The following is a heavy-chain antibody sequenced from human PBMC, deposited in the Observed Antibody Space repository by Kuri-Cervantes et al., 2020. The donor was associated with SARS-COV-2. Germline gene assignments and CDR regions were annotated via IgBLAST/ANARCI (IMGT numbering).Heavy chain of an antibody. Sequence: GGSLRLSCAASGLTFSSYWMHWVRQAPGKGLVWVSRINSDGSSTSYADSVKGRFTISRDNAKNSLYLQMNSLRAEDTAVYYCANLPAAINNYYYYYMDVWGKGTTVTLSS. CDR3: ANLPAAINNYYYYYMDV. CDR2: INSDGSST. J-gene: IGHJ6*03. V-gene: IGHV3-74*01. D-gene: IGHD2-2*02. CDR1: GLTFSSYW.